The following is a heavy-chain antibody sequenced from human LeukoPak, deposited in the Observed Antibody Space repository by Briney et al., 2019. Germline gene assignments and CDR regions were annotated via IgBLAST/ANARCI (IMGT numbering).Heavy chain of an antibody. D-gene: IGHD6-19*01. CDR3: ARSPYEYGSVDY. J-gene: IGHJ4*02. CDR1: GYSFTSQY. V-gene: IGHV1-46*01. CDR2: INPSGGST. Sequence: ASVKVSCKASGYSFTSQYMHWVRQAPGQGLEWMGIINPSGGSTTYAQKFQGRVTMTRDTSMSTVYMELSSLRSGDTAVYYCARSPYEYGSVDYWGQGTLVTVSS.